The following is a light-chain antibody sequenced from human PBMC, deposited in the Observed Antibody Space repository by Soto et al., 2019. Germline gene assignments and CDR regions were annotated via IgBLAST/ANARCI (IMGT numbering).Light chain of an antibody. CDR2: DAS. Sequence: EIVLTQSPGTLSLSPGERATLSCRASQSVGNNYLAWYQQKPGQAPRFLMYDASTRATGIPDRFSGSGSGTDFTLTISRLEPEDFAVYYCQQYGSTPLTCGGGTKVEIK. V-gene: IGKV3-20*01. J-gene: IGKJ4*01. CDR1: QSVGNNY. CDR3: QQYGSTPLT.